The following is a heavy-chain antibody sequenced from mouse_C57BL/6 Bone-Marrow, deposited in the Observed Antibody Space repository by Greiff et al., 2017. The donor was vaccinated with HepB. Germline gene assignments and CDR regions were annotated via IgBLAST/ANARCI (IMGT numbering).Heavy chain of an antibody. V-gene: IGHV2-2*01. CDR3: ARSFYYYGSSCYAMDY. Sequence: VQLQQSGPGLVQPSQSLSITCTVSGFSLTSYGVHWVRQSPGKGLEWLGVIWSGGSTDYNAAFISRLSISKDNSNSQVFFTMSSLQADDTAIYYGARSFYYYGSSCYAMDYWGQGTAVTVSA. J-gene: IGHJ4*01. CDR1: GFSLTSYG. CDR2: IWSGGST. D-gene: IGHD1-1*01.